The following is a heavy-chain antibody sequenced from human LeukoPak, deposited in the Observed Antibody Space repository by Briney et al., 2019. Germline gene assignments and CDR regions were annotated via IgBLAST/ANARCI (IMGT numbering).Heavy chain of an antibody. J-gene: IGHJ4*02. V-gene: IGHV4-39*07. CDR2: IYHSGST. Sequence: SETLSLTCAVSGGSISSSSYYWDWIRQPPGKGLEWIGSIYHSGSTYYNPSLKSRVTISVDTSKNQFSLKLSSVTAADTAVYYCASTFGGVIVRDYWGQGTLVTVSS. CDR1: GGSISSSSYY. CDR3: ASTFGGVIVRDY. D-gene: IGHD3-16*02.